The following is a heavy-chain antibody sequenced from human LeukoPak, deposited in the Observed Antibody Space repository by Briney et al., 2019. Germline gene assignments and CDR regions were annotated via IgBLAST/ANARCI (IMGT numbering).Heavy chain of an antibody. CDR3: ASLAASRGAVYNWFDP. CDR1: GGSFSGYY. D-gene: IGHD3-10*01. J-gene: IGHJ5*02. CDR2: VNHSGST. V-gene: IGHV4-34*01. Sequence: SETLSLTCAVYGGSFSGYYWSWIRQPPGKGLEWIGEVNHSGSTNYNPSLKSRVTISVDTSKNQFSLKLSSVTAADTAVYYCASLAASRGAVYNWFDPWGQGTLVTVSS.